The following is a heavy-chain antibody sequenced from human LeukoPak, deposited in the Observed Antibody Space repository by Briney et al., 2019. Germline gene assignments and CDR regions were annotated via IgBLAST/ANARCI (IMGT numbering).Heavy chain of an antibody. J-gene: IGHJ5*02. Sequence: GGSLRLSCAASASTFSSNWMHWVRQAPGKGLVWVSRISKDGSSTDYADSVKGRFTISRDNAKNTLYLQMSSLTAEDTAVYYCAASMAGFNWFDPWGQGTLVTVSS. D-gene: IGHD6-19*01. CDR1: ASTFSSNW. V-gene: IGHV3-74*01. CDR2: ISKDGSST. CDR3: AASMAGFNWFDP.